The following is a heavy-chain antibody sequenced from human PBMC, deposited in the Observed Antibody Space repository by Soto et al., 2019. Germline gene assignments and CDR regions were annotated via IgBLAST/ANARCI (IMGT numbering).Heavy chain of an antibody. CDR1: GGSFSGYY. CDR3: ARGSATGYSGSWSPYYYYGMDV. Sequence: PSETLSLTCAVYGGSFSGYYWTWIRQPPGTGLEWIGEINHSGSTNYNPSLKSRVTISVDTSKNQFSLKLTSVTAADTAVYYCARGSATGYSGSWSPYYYYGMDVWGQGTTVTVSS. D-gene: IGHD6-13*01. CDR2: INHSGST. V-gene: IGHV4-34*01. J-gene: IGHJ6*02.